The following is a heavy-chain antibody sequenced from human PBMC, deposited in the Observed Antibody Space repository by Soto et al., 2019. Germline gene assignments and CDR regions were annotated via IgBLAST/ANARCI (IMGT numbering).Heavy chain of an antibody. CDR1: GYSFPTYW. J-gene: IGHJ4*02. Sequence: GESLKISCKASGYSFPTYWIGWVRQMPGKGLEWMGIIYPGDSDTRNSPSLQGQVTLSVDKSISTAYLQWSSLKASDTAIYYCAREAPRSGRYPEWGQGTLVTVSS. CDR3: AREAPRSGRYPE. V-gene: IGHV5-51*01. CDR2: IYPGDSDT. D-gene: IGHD3-16*02.